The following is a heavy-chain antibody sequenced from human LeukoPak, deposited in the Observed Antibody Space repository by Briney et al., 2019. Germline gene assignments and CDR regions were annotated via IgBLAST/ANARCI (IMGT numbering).Heavy chain of an antibody. V-gene: IGHV4-59*01. D-gene: IGHD6-19*01. CDR2: IYYSGST. J-gene: IGHJ6*03. CDR3: ARVPSSGWYTRRYYYYYMDV. CDR1: RGSLSSYY. Sequence: SETLSLTCTVSRGSLSSYYWSWIRQPPGKGLESIGYIYYSGSTNYNPSLKSRVTISVDTSKNQFSLKLSSVTAADTAVYYCARVPSSGWYTRRYYYYYMDVWGKGTTVTVSS.